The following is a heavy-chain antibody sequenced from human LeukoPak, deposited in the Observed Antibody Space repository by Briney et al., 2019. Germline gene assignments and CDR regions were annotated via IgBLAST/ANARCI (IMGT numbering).Heavy chain of an antibody. CDR1: GYTFTGYY. Sequence: ASVKVSCKASGYTFTGYYMHWVRQAPGQGVEWMGWINPNSGGTNYAQKFQGRVTMTRDTSISTAYMELSRLRSDDTAVYYCARDSVLLWFGELDYWGQGTLVTVSS. J-gene: IGHJ4*02. CDR2: INPNSGGT. CDR3: ARDSVLLWFGELDY. V-gene: IGHV1-2*02. D-gene: IGHD3-10*01.